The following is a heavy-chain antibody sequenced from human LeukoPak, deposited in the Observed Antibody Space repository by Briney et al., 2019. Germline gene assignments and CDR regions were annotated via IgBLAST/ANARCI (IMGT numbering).Heavy chain of an antibody. J-gene: IGHJ5*02. CDR2: VSPYSGDT. V-gene: IGHV1-8*01. CDR3: ARGIEEGVDL. CDR1: GYTFTCYH. Sequence: ASVKVSCKTSGYTFTCYHINWVRQATGQGLEWMGWVSPYSGDTGYAKKFQDRVTMTSSTSMTTVYMELNSLTSDDTAVYFCARGIEEGVDLWGQGTQVTVSS. D-gene: IGHD3-10*01.